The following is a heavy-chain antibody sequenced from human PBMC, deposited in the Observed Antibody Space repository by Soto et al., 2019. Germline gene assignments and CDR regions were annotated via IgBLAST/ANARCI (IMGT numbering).Heavy chain of an antibody. Sequence: EVQLVESGGGLVQPGGSLRLSCAASGFTFSSYWMHWVRQVPGKGLVWVSRIHFDGSTTHYADSVKGRFTISRDNAKNTLSLQMNSLRAEDTAVYYCARDAYISGYFQFDYWGRGTLVTVSS. CDR1: GFTFSSYW. CDR2: IHFDGSTT. D-gene: IGHD6-19*01. CDR3: ARDAYISGYFQFDY. J-gene: IGHJ4*02. V-gene: IGHV3-74*01.